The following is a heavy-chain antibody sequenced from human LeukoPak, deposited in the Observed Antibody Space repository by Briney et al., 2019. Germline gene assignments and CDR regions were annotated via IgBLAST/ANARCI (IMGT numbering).Heavy chain of an antibody. Sequence: PGGSLRLSCAASGFTFSSYSMNWVRQAPGKGLEWVSSISSSSSYIYYADSVKGRFTISRDNAKNSLYLQMNSLRAEDTAVYYCARIGAADSSSWPNWGQGTLVTVSS. D-gene: IGHD6-13*01. V-gene: IGHV3-21*01. CDR1: GFTFSSYS. CDR2: ISSSSSYI. CDR3: ARIGAADSSSWPN. J-gene: IGHJ4*02.